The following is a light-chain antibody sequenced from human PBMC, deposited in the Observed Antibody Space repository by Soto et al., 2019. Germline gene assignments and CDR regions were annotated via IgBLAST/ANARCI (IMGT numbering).Light chain of an antibody. CDR1: QGINTY. CDR2: VAS. J-gene: IGKJ4*01. CDR3: QQLTSYPLT. Sequence: DIQLTQSPSFLSASVGDRVTITCRASQGINTYLAWYQQRPGKAPQLLIYVASTLQSGVPSRFSGSGSGTEFTLTISSLQPEDVATYYCQQLTSYPLTFAGGTKVEIK. V-gene: IGKV1-9*01.